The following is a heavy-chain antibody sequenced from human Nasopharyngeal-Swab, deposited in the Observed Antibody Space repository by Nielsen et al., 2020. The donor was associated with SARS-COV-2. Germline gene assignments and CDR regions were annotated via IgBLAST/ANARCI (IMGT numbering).Heavy chain of an antibody. Sequence: GSLRLSCTVSGGSISSSTYYWGWIRQPPGKGLEWIGSINYSGSTYSNPSLKTRVTISVDTSKNQFSLKLSSVTAADTAVYYCASCRTSITIFGVVIRNGMDVWGQGTTVTVSS. CDR2: INYSGST. CDR3: ASCRTSITIFGVVIRNGMDV. D-gene: IGHD3-3*01. V-gene: IGHV4-39*01. J-gene: IGHJ6*02. CDR1: GGSISSSTYY.